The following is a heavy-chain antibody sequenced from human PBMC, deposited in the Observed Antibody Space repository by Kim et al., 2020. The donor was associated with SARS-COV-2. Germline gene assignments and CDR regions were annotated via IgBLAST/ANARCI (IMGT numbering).Heavy chain of an antibody. Sequence: ASVKVSCKASGYTFTGYYMHWVRQAPGQGLEWMGRINPNSGGTNYAQKFQGRVTMTRDTSISTAYMELSRLRSDDTAVYYCARLGCSSTSCYYYYGMDVWGQGTTVTVSS. J-gene: IGHJ6*02. D-gene: IGHD2-2*01. V-gene: IGHV1-2*06. CDR1: GYTFTGYY. CDR2: INPNSGGT. CDR3: ARLGCSSTSCYYYYGMDV.